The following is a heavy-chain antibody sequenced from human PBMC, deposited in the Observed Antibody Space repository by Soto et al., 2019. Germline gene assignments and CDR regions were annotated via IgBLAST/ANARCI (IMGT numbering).Heavy chain of an antibody. J-gene: IGHJ4*02. CDR2: IHHSGST. D-gene: IGHD6-6*01. CDR1: GVSISSANW. CDR3: ASHIAARHD. Sequence: LSLTCAVSGVSISSANWWTLVRQPPGKGLEWIGEIHHSGSTNYSPSLKSRVTISVEKSKNQFSLKLSSVTAADTAVYYCASHIAARHDWGPGPLVTVSS. V-gene: IGHV4-4*02.